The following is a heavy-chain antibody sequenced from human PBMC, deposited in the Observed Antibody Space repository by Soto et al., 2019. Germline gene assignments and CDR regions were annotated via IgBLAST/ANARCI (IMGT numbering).Heavy chain of an antibody. CDR1: GYSFTNYW. D-gene: IGHD3-3*01. V-gene: IGHV5-51*01. CDR2: IYPGDSDT. J-gene: IGHJ4*02. CDR3: ARRLPTDFWRGYLLAY. Sequence: GESLKISCKGSGYSFTNYWIGWVRQMPGKGLEWMGIIYPGDSDTRYSPSFQGQVTISADKSISTAYLQWSSLKASDTAMYYCARRLPTDFWRGYLLAYWGQGTLVTVSS.